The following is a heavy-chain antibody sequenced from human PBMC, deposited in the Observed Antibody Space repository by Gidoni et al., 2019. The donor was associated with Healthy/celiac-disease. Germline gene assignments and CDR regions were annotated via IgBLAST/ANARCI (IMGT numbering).Heavy chain of an antibody. CDR3: ARDGATVTTETEGDWFDP. J-gene: IGHJ5*02. CDR1: GFTFSSYG. V-gene: IGHV3-33*01. Sequence: YGAASGFTFSSYGMHWVRQAPGKGLEWVAVIWYDGSNKYYADSVKGRFTISRDNSKNTLYLQMNSLRAEDTAVYYCARDGATVTTETEGDWFDPWGQGTLVTVSS. D-gene: IGHD4-17*01. CDR2: IWYDGSNK.